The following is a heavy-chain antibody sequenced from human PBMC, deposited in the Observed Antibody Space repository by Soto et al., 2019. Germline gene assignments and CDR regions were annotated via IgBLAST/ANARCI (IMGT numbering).Heavy chain of an antibody. CDR2: VDQDGSAK. Sequence: GGSLRLSCAASGFAFNRYYMSWVRQARGKGLEWAATVDQDGSAKYYVDSVKGRFTISRDNAKNSLYVQMNSLRGEDTAVYYCARYCAYDSIYYCSSDRLDYWGQGTLVTVSS. V-gene: IGHV3-7*01. D-gene: IGHD3-22*01. CDR1: GFAFNRYY. J-gene: IGHJ4*02. CDR3: ARYCAYDSIYYCSSDRLDY.